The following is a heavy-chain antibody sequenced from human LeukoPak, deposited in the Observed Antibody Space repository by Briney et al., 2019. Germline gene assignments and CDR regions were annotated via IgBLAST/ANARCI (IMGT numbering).Heavy chain of an antibody. V-gene: IGHV4-61*01. Sequence: SETLSHTCTVSGGSVSSGSYYWSWIRQPPGKGLEWIGYIYYSGSTNYNPSLKSRVTISVDTSKNQFSLTLSSVTAADTAAYYCARGPLRSGYYRPNWFDPWGQGTLVTVSS. J-gene: IGHJ5*02. D-gene: IGHD3-3*01. CDR3: ARGPLRSGYYRPNWFDP. CDR1: GGSVSSGSYY. CDR2: IYYSGST.